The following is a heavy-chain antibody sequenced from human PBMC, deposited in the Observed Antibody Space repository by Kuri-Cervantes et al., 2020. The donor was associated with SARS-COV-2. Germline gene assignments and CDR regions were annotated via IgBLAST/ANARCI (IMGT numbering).Heavy chain of an antibody. D-gene: IGHD2-15*01. CDR3: ARLIEVACTLSFDY. V-gene: IGHV4-38-2*01. Sequence: SQTLSLTCAVSGYSISSGYYRGWIRQPPGKGLEWIGSIYYSRSTYYNPSLKSRVTISVNTSKNQFSLKLSAVTAADTAVYYCARLIEVACTLSFDYWGQGTLVTVSS. J-gene: IGHJ4*02. CDR1: GYSISSGYY. CDR2: IYYSRST.